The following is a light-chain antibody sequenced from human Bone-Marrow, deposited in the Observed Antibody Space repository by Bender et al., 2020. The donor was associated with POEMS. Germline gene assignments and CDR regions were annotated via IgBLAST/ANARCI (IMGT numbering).Light chain of an antibody. V-gene: IGLV1-51*01. CDR1: TFNIGNNY. CDR2: END. J-gene: IGLJ3*02. CDR3: QSYDNSLGGWV. Sequence: QSVLTQPPSVSAAPGQKVTISCSGNTFNIGNNYVSWYQQVPGTAPKLLIYENDRRPSGIPDRFSGSKSGTSASLAITGLQAEDEGDYYCQSYDNSLGGWVFGGGTKLTVL.